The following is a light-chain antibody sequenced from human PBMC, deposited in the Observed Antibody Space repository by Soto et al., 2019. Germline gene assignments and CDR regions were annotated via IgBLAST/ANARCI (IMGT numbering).Light chain of an antibody. V-gene: IGLV2-14*01. CDR2: DVS. CDR3: SSYTSSSTLYV. Sequence: QSALTQPASVSGSPGQSITISCTGTSSDVGGYNYVSWYQQHPGKAPKFMIYDVSNRPSGVSNRFSGSKSGNTASRTISGLQAEDEADYYCSSYTSSSTLYVFGTGTKLTVL. CDR1: SSDVGGYNY. J-gene: IGLJ1*01.